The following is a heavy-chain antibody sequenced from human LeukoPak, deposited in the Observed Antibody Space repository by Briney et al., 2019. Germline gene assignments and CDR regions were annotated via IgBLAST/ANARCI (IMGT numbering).Heavy chain of an antibody. D-gene: IGHD2-15*01. J-gene: IGHJ6*03. Sequence: GGSLRLSCAASGFTFSSYAMSWVRQAPGKGLEWVANIKQDGSEKYYVDSVKGRFTISRDNAKNSLYLQMNSLRAEDTAVYYCARNTRSWYDYYYYYYMDVWGKGTTVTVSS. CDR3: ARNTRSWYDYYYYYYMDV. CDR1: GFTFSSYA. V-gene: IGHV3-7*01. CDR2: IKQDGSEK.